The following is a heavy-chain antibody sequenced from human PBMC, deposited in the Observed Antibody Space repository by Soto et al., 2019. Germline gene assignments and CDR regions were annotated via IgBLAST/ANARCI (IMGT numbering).Heavy chain of an antibody. J-gene: IGHJ4*02. CDR3: ASPIIPTVTLLSDY. Sequence: GGSLRLSCAASGFTFSDYYMSWIRQAPGKGLEWVSYISSSGSTIYYADSVKGRFTISRDNAKNSLYLQMNSLRAEDTAVYYWASPIIPTVTLLSDYWGQGTLVTVSS. D-gene: IGHD4-17*01. V-gene: IGHV3-11*01. CDR1: GFTFSDYY. CDR2: ISSSGSTI.